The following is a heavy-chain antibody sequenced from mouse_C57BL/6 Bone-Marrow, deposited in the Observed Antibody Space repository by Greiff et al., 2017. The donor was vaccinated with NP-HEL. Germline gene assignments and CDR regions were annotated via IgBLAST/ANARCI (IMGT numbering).Heavy chain of an antibody. CDR2: IYPGDGDT. V-gene: IGHV1-82*01. J-gene: IGHJ1*03. D-gene: IGHD1-1*01. Sequence: QVQLQQSGPELVKPGASVKISCKASGYAFSSSWMNWVKQRPGKGLEWIGRIYPGDGDTNYNGKFKGKATLTADKSSSTAYMQLSSLTSEDSAVYFCASGSNAVWGTGTTVTVSS. CDR1: GYAFSSSW. CDR3: ASGSNAV.